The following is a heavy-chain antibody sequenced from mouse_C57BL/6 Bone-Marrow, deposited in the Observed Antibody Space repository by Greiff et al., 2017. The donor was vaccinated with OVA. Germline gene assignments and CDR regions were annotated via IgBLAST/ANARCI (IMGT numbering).Heavy chain of an antibody. CDR2: ISYDGSN. J-gene: IGHJ3*01. Sequence: ESGPGLVKPSQSLSLTCSVTGYSITSGYYWNWIRQFPGNKLEWMGYISYDGSNNYNPSLKNRISITRDTSKNQFFLKLNSVTTEDTATYYCAREEGYPAWFAYWGQGTLVTVSA. CDR1: GYSITSGYY. CDR3: AREEGYPAWFAY. D-gene: IGHD2-2*01. V-gene: IGHV3-6*01.